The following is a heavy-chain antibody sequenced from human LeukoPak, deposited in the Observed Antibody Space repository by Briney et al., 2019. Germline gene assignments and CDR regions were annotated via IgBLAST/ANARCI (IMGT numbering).Heavy chain of an antibody. J-gene: IGHJ4*02. CDR1: GFTFSSHT. D-gene: IGHD6-13*01. V-gene: IGHV3-21*01. CDR2: ISGGGSYI. CDR3: ARVPIAISDFFDY. Sequence: GGSLRLSCAASGFTFSSHTMNWVRQAPGKGLEWASSISGGGSYIYYADSVKGRFTISRDNAKNSVSLQMNSLRAEDTAVYYCARVPIAISDFFDYWGQGALVAVSS.